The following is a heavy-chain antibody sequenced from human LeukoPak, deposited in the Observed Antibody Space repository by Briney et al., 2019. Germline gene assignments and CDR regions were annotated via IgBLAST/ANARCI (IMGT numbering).Heavy chain of an antibody. CDR2: IRRKAHGGTT. CDR1: GFTFGDYA. CDR3: TRVTYYYDNSGYFHFDS. D-gene: IGHD3-22*01. Sequence: GGSLRLSCTTSGFTFGDYAMSWVRQAPGKGLEWVSFIRRKAHGGTTEYAAPVKGRFSSSRGDSKSIAYLQMNSLKTEDTAVYFCTRVTYYYDNSGYFHFDSWGQGSLVTVSS. J-gene: IGHJ4*02. V-gene: IGHV3-49*04.